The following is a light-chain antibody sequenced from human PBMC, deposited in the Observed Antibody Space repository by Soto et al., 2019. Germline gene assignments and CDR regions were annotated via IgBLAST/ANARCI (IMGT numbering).Light chain of an antibody. J-gene: IGKJ4*01. CDR3: IQALQTPLT. Sequence: DIVMTQSPLSLPVTPGEPASISCRSSQSLLHSNGYNYLDWYLQKPGQSLQLLIYLGSNRASGVPDRFSGSGSGTDFTLKISRVEAEDVGVYYCIQALQTPLTFGGGTKVEIK. V-gene: IGKV2-28*01. CDR2: LGS. CDR1: QSLLHSNGYNY.